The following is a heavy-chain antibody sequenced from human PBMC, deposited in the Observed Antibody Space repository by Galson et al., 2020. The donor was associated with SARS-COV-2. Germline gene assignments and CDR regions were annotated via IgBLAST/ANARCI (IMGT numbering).Heavy chain of an antibody. J-gene: IGHJ6*02. Sequence: SCTAPGFSFSTFWMSWVRQAPGKGLEWVANINHDGRETFYGDSVKGRFAIFRDNAKNSLYLQLNSLRAEDTAVYYCARDSWTDGDLIYYHYGLDVWGQGTLGTVSS. D-gene: IGHD4-17*01. CDR2: INHDGRET. CDR3: ARDSWTDGDLIYYHYGLDV. V-gene: IGHV3-7*05. CDR1: GFSFSTFW.